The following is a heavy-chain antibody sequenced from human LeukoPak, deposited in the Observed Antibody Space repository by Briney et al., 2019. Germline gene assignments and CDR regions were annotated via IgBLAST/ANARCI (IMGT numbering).Heavy chain of an antibody. D-gene: IGHD6-13*01. CDR2: IIPILGIA. J-gene: IGHJ6*02. V-gene: IGHV1-69*04. Sequence: ASVKVSCKASGGTFSSYAISWVRQAPGQGLEWMGRIIPILGIANYAQKFQGRVTITADKSTSTAYMELSSLRSEDTAVYYCARDESSSPRPMGDYYYGMDVWGQGTTVTVSS. CDR3: ARDESSSPRPMGDYYYGMDV. CDR1: GGTFSSYA.